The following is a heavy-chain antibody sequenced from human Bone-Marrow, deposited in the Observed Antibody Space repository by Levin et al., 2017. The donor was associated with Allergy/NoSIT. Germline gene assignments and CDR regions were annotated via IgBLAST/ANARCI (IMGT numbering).Heavy chain of an antibody. Sequence: GGSLRLSCAASGFTFSSYAMSWVRQAPGKGLEWVSAISGSGGSTYYADSVKGRFTISRDNSKNTLYLQMNSLRAEDTAVYYCAKSGELLEWLLVGWFDPWGQGTLVTVSS. CDR1: GFTFSSYA. CDR3: AKSGELLEWLLVGWFDP. D-gene: IGHD3-3*01. J-gene: IGHJ5*02. V-gene: IGHV3-23*01. CDR2: ISGSGGST.